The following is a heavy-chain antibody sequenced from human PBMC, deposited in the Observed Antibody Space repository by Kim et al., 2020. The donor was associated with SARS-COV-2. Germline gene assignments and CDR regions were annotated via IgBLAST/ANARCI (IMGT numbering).Heavy chain of an antibody. D-gene: IGHD3-10*01. V-gene: IGHV4-39*07. CDR1: GGSISSSSYY. CDR2: IYYSGST. Sequence: SETLSLTCTVSGGSISSSSYYWGWIRQPPGKGLEWIGSIYYSGSTYYNPSLKSRVTISVDTSKNQFSLKLSSVTAADTAVYYCAREDVLLWFGELLSTPSFDYWGQGTLVTVSS. CDR3: AREDVLLWFGELLSTPSFDY. J-gene: IGHJ4*02.